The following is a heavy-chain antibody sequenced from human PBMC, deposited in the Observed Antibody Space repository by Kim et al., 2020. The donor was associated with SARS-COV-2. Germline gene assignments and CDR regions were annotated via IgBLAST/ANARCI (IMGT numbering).Heavy chain of an antibody. V-gene: IGHV3-30*01. CDR3: ARGWGRAITTTKRGFDY. J-gene: IGHJ4*02. D-gene: IGHD3-16*01. Sequence: VKGRFTISRDNSKNTLYLQMISLRAEDTAVYYCARGWGRAITTTKRGFDYWGQGTLVTVSS.